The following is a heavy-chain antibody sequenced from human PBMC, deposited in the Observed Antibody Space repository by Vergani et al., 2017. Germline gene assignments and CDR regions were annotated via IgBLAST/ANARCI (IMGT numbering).Heavy chain of an antibody. Sequence: QVQLAESGGGRVQPGRSLRLSCAASGFSFSSHAIHWVRQAPGKGLEWVAVISNDGSKKYYADSVKGRFTISRDNSKNTLDLQMNRLRTQDTAVYYCAKAGSVTTGSLQYNFYMDVWGKGTTV. J-gene: IGHJ6*03. CDR3: AKAGSVTTGSLQYNFYMDV. V-gene: IGHV3-30*18. CDR1: GFSFSSHA. D-gene: IGHD3-10*01. CDR2: ISNDGSKK.